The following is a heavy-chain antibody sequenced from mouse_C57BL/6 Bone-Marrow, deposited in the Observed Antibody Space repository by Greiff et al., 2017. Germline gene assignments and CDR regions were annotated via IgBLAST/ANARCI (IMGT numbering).Heavy chain of an antibody. CDR3: ARYYYAMDY. J-gene: IGHJ4*01. V-gene: IGHV7-3*01. CDR1: GFTFTDYY. Sequence: EVMLVESGGGLVQPGGSLSLSCAASGFTFTDYYMRWVRQPPGKALEWLGFIRNKANGYTPEYSASVKGRFTISRDNSQSILYLQMNALRAEDSATYYCARYYYAMDYWGQGTSVTVSS. CDR2: IRNKANGYTP.